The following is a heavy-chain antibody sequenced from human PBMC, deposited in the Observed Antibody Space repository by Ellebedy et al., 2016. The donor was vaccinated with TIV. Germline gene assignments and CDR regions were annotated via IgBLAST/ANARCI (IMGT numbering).Heavy chain of an antibody. CDR2: ISGSGGST. Sequence: PGGSLRLSCAASGLSVSSKYMSWVRQAPGKGLEWVSAISGSGGSTYYADSVKGRFTISRDNSKNTLYLQMNSLRAEDTAVYYCAKSPRDDYGGNSGFDAFDIWGQGTMVTVSS. V-gene: IGHV3-23*01. CDR1: GLSVSSKY. CDR3: AKSPRDDYGGNSGFDAFDI. J-gene: IGHJ3*02. D-gene: IGHD4-23*01.